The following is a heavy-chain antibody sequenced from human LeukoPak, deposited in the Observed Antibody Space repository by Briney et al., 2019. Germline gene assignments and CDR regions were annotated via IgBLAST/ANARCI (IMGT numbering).Heavy chain of an antibody. V-gene: IGHV3-11*06. Sequence: GGSLRLSCAASGFTFSSYWMSWIRQAPGKGLEWVSYISTSGRYTNYTDSVKGRFTISRDNAKNSLFLQMNSLRAEDTAVYYCARVASITMICDFWGQGTLVTVSS. CDR2: ISTSGRYT. J-gene: IGHJ4*02. D-gene: IGHD3-22*01. CDR3: ARVASITMICDF. CDR1: GFTFSSYW.